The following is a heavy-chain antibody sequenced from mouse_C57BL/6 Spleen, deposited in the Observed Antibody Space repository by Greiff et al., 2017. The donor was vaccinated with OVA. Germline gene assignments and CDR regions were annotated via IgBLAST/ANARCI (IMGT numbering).Heavy chain of an antibody. CDR3: ARAYYSNYWYFDV. J-gene: IGHJ1*03. V-gene: IGHV1-72*01. CDR1: GYTFTSYW. D-gene: IGHD2-5*01. CDR2: IDPNSGGT. Sequence: QVQLQQPGAELVKPGASVKLSCKASGYTFTSYWMHWVKQRPGRGLEWIGRIDPNSGGTKYNEKFKSKATLTVDKPSSTADMQLSSLTSEDSAVYYCARAYYSNYWYFDVWGTGTTVTVSS.